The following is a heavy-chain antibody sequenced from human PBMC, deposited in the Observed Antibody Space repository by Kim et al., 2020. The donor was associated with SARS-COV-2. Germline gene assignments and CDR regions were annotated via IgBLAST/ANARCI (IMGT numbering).Heavy chain of an antibody. CDR1: GFIFSSYS. CDR3: ASDFSGSETSPKRGEY. J-gene: IGHJ4*02. V-gene: IGHV3-48*02. Sequence: GGSLRLSCAASGFIFSSYSMNWVRQVPGKGLECISYISSTSSTIYYADSVNGRFTISRDNAKKSLYLQMDSLRDEDTAVYYCASDFSGSETSPKRGEYWGQGTPVTVSS. CDR2: ISSTSSTI. D-gene: IGHD5-12*01.